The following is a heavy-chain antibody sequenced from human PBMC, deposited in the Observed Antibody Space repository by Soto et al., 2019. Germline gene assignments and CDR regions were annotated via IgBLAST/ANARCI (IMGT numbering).Heavy chain of an antibody. CDR2: ISAYNGNT. V-gene: IGHV1-18*01. CDR3: ARDGCSSTSCYPYFFYYGSYGMDV. J-gene: IGHJ6*02. CDR1: GGTFSSYA. Sequence: ASVKVSCKASGGTFSSYAISWVRQAPGQGHEWMGGISAYNGNTNYAQKLQGRVTMTTDTSTSTAYMELRSLRSDDTAVYYCARDGCSSTSCYPYFFYYGSYGMDVWGQGTTVTVSS. D-gene: IGHD2-2*01.